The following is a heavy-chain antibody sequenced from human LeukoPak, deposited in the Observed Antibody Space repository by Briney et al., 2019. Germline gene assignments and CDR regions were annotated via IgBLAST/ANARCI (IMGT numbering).Heavy chain of an antibody. CDR3: ARDAGSGWSSFDY. J-gene: IGHJ4*02. V-gene: IGHV6-1*01. CDR2: TYYRSKGFN. D-gene: IGHD6-19*01. Sequence: SQTLSLTCAISGDSVSSNSAAWNWLRQSPSRGLEWLGKTYYRSKGFNDYAVSIKSRITINPDTSKDQFSLQLNSVTPEDTAVYYCARDAGSGWSSFDYWGQGALVTVSS. CDR1: GDSVSSNSAA.